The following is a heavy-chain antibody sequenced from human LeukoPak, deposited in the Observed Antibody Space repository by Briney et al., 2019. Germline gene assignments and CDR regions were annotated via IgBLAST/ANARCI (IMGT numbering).Heavy chain of an antibody. V-gene: IGHV3-23*01. CDR3: AKDTGDYDYWSGYYYFDY. J-gene: IGHJ4*02. CDR1: GFTFSSYA. CDR2: ISDSGGST. D-gene: IGHD3-3*01. Sequence: PGGSLRLSCAVPGFTFSSYAMSWVRQAPGKGPEWVSAISDSGGSTHYADSVKGRFTVSRDNSKNTLYMQMNSLRAEDTAVYYCAKDTGDYDYWSGYYYFDYWGQGTLVTVSS.